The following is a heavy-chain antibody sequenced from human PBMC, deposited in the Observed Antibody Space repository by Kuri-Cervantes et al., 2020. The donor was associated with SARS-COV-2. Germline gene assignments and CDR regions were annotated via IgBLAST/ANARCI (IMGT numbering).Heavy chain of an antibody. D-gene: IGHD6-13*01. J-gene: IGHJ4*02. CDR2: ISGSGGSR. CDR1: GFTFSSYA. V-gene: IGHV3-23*01. Sequence: GEAPKISCAAFGFTFSSYAMGWVRQAPGKGLGGVSAISGSGGSRYYADYVKGRFTISRDNSKNTLYQQMNSLRAEDTAVYYWAKCSDIAADGQTDYWGQGTLVTVSS. CDR3: AKCSDIAADGQTDY.